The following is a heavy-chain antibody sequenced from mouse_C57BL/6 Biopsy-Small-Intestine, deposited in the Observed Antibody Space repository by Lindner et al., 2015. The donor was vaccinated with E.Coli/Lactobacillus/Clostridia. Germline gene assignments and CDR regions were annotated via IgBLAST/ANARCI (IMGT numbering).Heavy chain of an antibody. CDR2: IYPRDGST. D-gene: IGHD1-1*01. J-gene: IGHJ2*01. CDR3: ARDYYGSSYYFDY. V-gene: IGHV1-85*01. CDR1: LHLHKLR. Sequence: VQLQESGPELVKPGASSEVVLQGFWLHLHKLRYNWVKQRPGQGLEWIGWIYPRDGSTKYNEKFKGKATLTVDTSSSTAYMELHSLTSEDSAVYFCARDYYGSSYYFDYWGQGTTLTVSS.